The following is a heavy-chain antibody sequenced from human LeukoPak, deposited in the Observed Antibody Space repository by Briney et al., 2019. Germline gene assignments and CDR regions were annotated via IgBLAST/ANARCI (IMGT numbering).Heavy chain of an antibody. V-gene: IGHV3-30*03. D-gene: IGHD3-3*01. CDR2: ISYDGSNK. CDR3: ARPSLEWLLLGPHYFDY. CDR1: GFTFDDYG. Sequence: GGSLRLSCAGSGFTFDDYGMHWVRQAPGKGLEWVAVISYDGSNKYYADSVKGRFTISRDSSKNTLYLQMNSLRAEDTAVYYCARPSLEWLLLGPHYFDYWGQGTLVTVSS. J-gene: IGHJ4*02.